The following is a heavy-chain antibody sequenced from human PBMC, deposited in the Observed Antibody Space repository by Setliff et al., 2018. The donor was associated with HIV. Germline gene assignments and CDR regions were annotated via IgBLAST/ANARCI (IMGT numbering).Heavy chain of an antibody. D-gene: IGHD6-13*01. V-gene: IGHV4-59*01. Sequence: SETLSLTCTVSGGSISSYYWSWIRQPPGKGLEWSGYINYSGSTNDNPSLKSRVTISVDTSKNKFSLNLSSVTAADTAVYYCARSGLAAASDYWGQGMLVTVSS. CDR3: ARSGLAAASDY. CDR1: GGSISSYY. CDR2: INYSGST. J-gene: IGHJ4*02.